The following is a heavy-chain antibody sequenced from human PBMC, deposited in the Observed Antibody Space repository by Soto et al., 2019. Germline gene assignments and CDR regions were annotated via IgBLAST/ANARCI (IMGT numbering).Heavy chain of an antibody. CDR2: ISAYNGNT. Sequence: ASVKVSCKASGYTFTSYGISWVRQAPGQGLEWMGWISAYNGNTNYAQKLQGRVTMTTDTSTSTAYMELRSLGSDDTAVYYCLRVSLRSGEFDYWGKGTLVTVPS. V-gene: IGHV1-18*01. CDR1: GYTFTSYG. J-gene: IGHJ4*02. D-gene: IGHD3-10*01. CDR3: LRVSLRSGEFDY.